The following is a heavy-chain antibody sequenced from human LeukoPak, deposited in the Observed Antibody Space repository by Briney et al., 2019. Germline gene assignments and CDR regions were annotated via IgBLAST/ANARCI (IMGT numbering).Heavy chain of an antibody. D-gene: IGHD3-3*01. CDR2: INPNGGGT. Sequence: ASVNDSCKASGYTFTGYYMHWVRPAPGQGLEWMGWINPNGGGTNYAQKFQGRVTMTRDTSISTAYMELSRLRSDDTAVYYCARGGGYYLYNWFDPWGQGTLVTVSS. J-gene: IGHJ5*02. CDR1: GYTFTGYY. V-gene: IGHV1-2*02. CDR3: ARGGGYYLYNWFDP.